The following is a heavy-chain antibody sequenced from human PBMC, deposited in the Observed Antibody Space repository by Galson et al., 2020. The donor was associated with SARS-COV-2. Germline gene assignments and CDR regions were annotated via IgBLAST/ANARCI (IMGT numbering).Heavy chain of an antibody. CDR2: VKSKTTGGTT. V-gene: IGHV3-15*07. CDR3: TTGYGSNRNY. Sequence: GGSLRLSCAASGFTFTSAWMNWVRQAPGKGLEWVGHVKSKTTGGTTDYIAPVKGRFTISRDDSKNTVYLQMNSLTIEDTAVYYCTTGYGSNRNYWGQGILVTVSS. J-gene: IGHJ4*02. CDR1: GFTFTSAW. D-gene: IGHD3-16*01.